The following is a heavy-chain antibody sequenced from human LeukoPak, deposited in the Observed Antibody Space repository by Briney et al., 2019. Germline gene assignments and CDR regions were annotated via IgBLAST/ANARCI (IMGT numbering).Heavy chain of an antibody. V-gene: IGHV3-49*04. CDR3: VRDDSPGFY. CDR1: GFTFGDYR. J-gene: IGHJ4*02. CDR2: IRKRASGGTT. D-gene: IGHD5-18*01. Sequence: GGSLRLSCTASGFTFGDYRMSWVRQAPGKGLEWVGFIRKRASGGTTEYAASVKGRSTISRDDSKSIAFLQMNSLRNEDTAIYYCVRDDSPGFYWGQGTLVTVSS.